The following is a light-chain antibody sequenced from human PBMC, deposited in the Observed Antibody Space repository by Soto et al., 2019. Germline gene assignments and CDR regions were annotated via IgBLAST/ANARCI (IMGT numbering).Light chain of an antibody. V-gene: IGKV1-13*02. J-gene: IGKJ3*01. CDR3: QQFNSYLFT. CDR2: DAS. CDR1: QGISSA. Sequence: AIQLTQSPSSLSASVGDRVTITCRASQGISSALAWYQQKPGKAPKLLIYDASSLESGVPSRFSGSGSGTDFTITISSLQPEDFATYYCQQFNSYLFTFGPGTKVDIK.